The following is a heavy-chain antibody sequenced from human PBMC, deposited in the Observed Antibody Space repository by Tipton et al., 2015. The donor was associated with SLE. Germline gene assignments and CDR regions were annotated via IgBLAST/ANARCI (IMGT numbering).Heavy chain of an antibody. J-gene: IGHJ6*02. Sequence: QLVQSGAEVKKPGESLKISCKGSGYSFTSYWIGWVRQAPGKGLEWVANIRQDGSEKYYVDSVKGRFTISRDNAKNSLYLQMNSLRAEDTAVYYCARDSPIAGDGMDVWGQGTAVTVSS. D-gene: IGHD6-13*01. V-gene: IGHV3-7*01. CDR3: ARDSPIAGDGMDV. CDR1: GYSFTSYW. CDR2: IRQDGSEK.